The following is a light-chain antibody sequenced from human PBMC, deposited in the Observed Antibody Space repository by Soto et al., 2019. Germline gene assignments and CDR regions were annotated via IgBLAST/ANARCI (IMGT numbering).Light chain of an antibody. Sequence: DVVMTQSPLSLPVTLGQPASISCRSSQGLVYSDGNTYLNWFQQRPGQSPRRLIYKVSNRACVVPVRLSGSGSGTDFTLRISRVEAEDVGLYYCMQALQAPLTFGQGTKVDIK. J-gene: IGKJ1*01. CDR3: MQALQAPLT. V-gene: IGKV2-30*01. CDR1: QGLVYSDGNTY. CDR2: KVS.